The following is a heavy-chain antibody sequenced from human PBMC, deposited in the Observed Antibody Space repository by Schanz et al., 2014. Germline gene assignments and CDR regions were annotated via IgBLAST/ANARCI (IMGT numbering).Heavy chain of an antibody. D-gene: IGHD2-21*01. CDR2: LSANGDST. CDR1: GFIFSNYA. CDR3: ARKSLVSAHYDS. J-gene: IGHJ4*02. Sequence: EVQLLESGGGLVKPGGSLRLSCAASGFIFSNYAMHWVRQTPDKGLEWVSGLSANGDSTFYSSSVKGRFTISRDISKNTLYLQMGSLRAEDVAVYYCARKSLVSAHYDSWGQGTLVTVSS. V-gene: IGHV3-64*01.